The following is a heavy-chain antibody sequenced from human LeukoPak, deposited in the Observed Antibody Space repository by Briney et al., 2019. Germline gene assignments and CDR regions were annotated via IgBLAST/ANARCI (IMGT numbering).Heavy chain of an antibody. CDR2: IIPILGIA. Sequence: GASVKVSCEASGGTFSSYAISWVRQAPGQGLEWMGRIIPILGIANYAQKFQGRVTITADKSTSTAYMELSSLRSEDTAVYYCARQQLAQIYYFDYWGQGTLVTVSS. D-gene: IGHD6-13*01. J-gene: IGHJ4*02. CDR3: ARQQLAQIYYFDY. V-gene: IGHV1-69*04. CDR1: GGTFSSYA.